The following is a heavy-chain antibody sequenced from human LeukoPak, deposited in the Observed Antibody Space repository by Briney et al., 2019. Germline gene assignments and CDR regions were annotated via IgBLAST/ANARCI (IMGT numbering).Heavy chain of an antibody. Sequence: GASVKVSCKASGYTFTSYYMHWVRQATGQGLEWMGWMNPNSGNTGYAQKFQGRVTMTRNTSISTAYMELSSLRSEDTAVYYCARVYDYVWGSGGAFDPWGQGTLVTVSS. V-gene: IGHV1-8*02. CDR3: ARVYDYVWGSGGAFDP. D-gene: IGHD3-16*01. CDR2: MNPNSGNT. J-gene: IGHJ5*02. CDR1: GYTFTSYY.